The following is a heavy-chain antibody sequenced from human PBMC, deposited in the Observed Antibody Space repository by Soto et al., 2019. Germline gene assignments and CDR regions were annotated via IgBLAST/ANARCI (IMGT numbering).Heavy chain of an antibody. CDR2: ISYDGSNK. Sequence: QVQLVESGGGVVQPGRSLRLSCAASGFTFSSYAMHWVRQAPGKGLEWVAVISYDGSNKYYADSVKGRFTISRDNSKNPLYLQMNSLRAEDTAVYYCARDKRQQWPRGAFDIWGQGTMVTVSS. CDR3: ARDKRQQWPRGAFDI. J-gene: IGHJ3*02. V-gene: IGHV3-30-3*01. CDR1: GFTFSSYA. D-gene: IGHD6-19*01.